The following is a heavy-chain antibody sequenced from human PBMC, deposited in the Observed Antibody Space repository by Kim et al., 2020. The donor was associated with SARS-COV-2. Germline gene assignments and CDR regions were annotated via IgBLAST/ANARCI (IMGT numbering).Heavy chain of an antibody. Sequence: ASVKVSCKASGYTFTGYYMHWVRQAPGQGLEWMGRINPNSGGTNYAQKFQGRVTMTRDTSISTAYMELSRLRSDDTAVYYCARDWDREGSLMRWYNWFDPWGQGTLVTVSS. D-gene: IGHD2-15*01. CDR1: GYTFTGYY. J-gene: IGHJ5*02. CDR3: ARDWDREGSLMRWYNWFDP. CDR2: INPNSGGT. V-gene: IGHV1-2*06.